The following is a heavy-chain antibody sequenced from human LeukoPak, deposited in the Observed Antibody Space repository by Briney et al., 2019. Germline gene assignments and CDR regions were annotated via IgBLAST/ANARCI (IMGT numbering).Heavy chain of an antibody. D-gene: IGHD3-22*01. CDR3: ARHGQERYYYDSSGYYAAFDI. CDR1: GGSISSSSYY. V-gene: IGHV4-39*01. Sequence: SETLSLTCTVSGGSISSSSYYWGWIRQPPGKGLEWIGSIYYSGSTYYNPSLKSRVTISVDTSKNQLSLKLSSVTAADTAVYYCARHGQERYYYDSSGYYAAFDIWGQGTMVTVSS. J-gene: IGHJ3*02. CDR2: IYYSGST.